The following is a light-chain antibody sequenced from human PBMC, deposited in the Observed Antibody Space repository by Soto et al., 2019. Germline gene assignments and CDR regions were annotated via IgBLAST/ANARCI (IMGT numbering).Light chain of an antibody. V-gene: IGKV3-15*01. CDR3: QQRNTWPPIT. J-gene: IGKJ5*01. CDR1: QSVRSN. Sequence: EIVMTQSPATLSVSPGERVTLSCRASQSVRSNLAWYQQKPGQAPRLLIYGASTRATGLPARFSGSGSGTDFTLTISSLEPEDFALYYCQQRNTWPPITFGQGTRLEIK. CDR2: GAS.